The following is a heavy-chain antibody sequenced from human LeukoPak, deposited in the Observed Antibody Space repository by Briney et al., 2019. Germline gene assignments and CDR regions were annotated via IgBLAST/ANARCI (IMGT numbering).Heavy chain of an antibody. J-gene: IGHJ4*02. CDR2: IRYDGSNK. CDR1: GFTFSSYG. Sequence: PGGSLRLSCAASGFTFSSYGMHWVRQAPGKGLEWVAFIRYDGSNKYYADSVKGRFTISRDNSKNMLYLEMKSLRPEDTAVYYCAKNGPDYIWGNYLDYWGQGTLVTVSS. V-gene: IGHV3-30*02. CDR3: AKNGPDYIWGNYLDY. D-gene: IGHD3-16*01.